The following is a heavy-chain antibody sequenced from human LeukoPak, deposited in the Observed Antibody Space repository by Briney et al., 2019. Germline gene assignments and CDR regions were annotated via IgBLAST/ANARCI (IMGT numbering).Heavy chain of an antibody. CDR3: ARDGYDFWSDYPTTLDY. D-gene: IGHD3-3*01. CDR2: ISTSSRTI. J-gene: IGHJ4*02. Sequence: GGSLRLSCAVPGFNFSTYNMNWVRQAPGEGLEWVSYISTSSRTIYYADSVKGRFTISRDNAKNSLYLQMNSLRAEDTAVYYCARDGYDFWSDYPTTLDYWGQGTLVTVSS. CDR1: GFNFSTYN. V-gene: IGHV3-48*01.